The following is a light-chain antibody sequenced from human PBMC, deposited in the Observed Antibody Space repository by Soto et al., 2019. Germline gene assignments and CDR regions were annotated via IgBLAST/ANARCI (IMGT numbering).Light chain of an antibody. V-gene: IGKV1-5*01. CDR1: QTISSW. J-gene: IGKJ1*01. CDR3: QQYGDSPWT. CDR2: AAS. Sequence: DIQMTQSPSTLSASVGDRVTITCRASQTISSWLAWYQQKPGKAPNLLIYAASSLQSGVPSRFSGSGSGTDFTLTISRLVPEDFAVYYCQQYGDSPWTFGQGTKVDIK.